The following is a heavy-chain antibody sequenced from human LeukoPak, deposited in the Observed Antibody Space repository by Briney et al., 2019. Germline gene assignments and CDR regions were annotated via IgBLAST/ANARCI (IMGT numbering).Heavy chain of an antibody. CDR3: AKPATTIFGVVYFDY. J-gene: IGHJ4*02. CDR2: ISYDGSNK. V-gene: IGHV3-30*18. D-gene: IGHD3-3*01. Sequence: GGSLRLSCAASGFTFSSYAMSWVRQAPGKGLEWVAVISYDGSNKYYADSVKGRFTISRDNSKSTLYLQMNSLRAEDTAVYYCAKPATTIFGVVYFDYWGQGTLVTVSS. CDR1: GFTFSSYA.